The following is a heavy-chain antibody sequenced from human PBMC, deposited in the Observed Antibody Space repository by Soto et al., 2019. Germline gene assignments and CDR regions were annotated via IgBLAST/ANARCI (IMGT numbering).Heavy chain of an antibody. Sequence: GGSLRLSCAASGFTFSSYAMSWVRQAPGKGLEWVSAISGSGGSTYYADSVKGLFTISRDNSKNTLYLQMNSLRAEDTAVYYCAKGPWLPVAGNQYFQHWGQGTLVTVSS. CDR2: ISGSGGST. CDR1: GFTFSSYA. J-gene: IGHJ1*01. CDR3: AKGPWLPVAGNQYFQH. V-gene: IGHV3-23*01. D-gene: IGHD6-19*01.